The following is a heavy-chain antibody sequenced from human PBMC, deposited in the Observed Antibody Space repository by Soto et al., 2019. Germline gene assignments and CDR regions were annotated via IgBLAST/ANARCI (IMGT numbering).Heavy chain of an antibody. CDR1: GFIFSGYA. CDR3: EKETNAYEINF. J-gene: IGHJ4*02. CDR2: ISYDGNTQ. D-gene: IGHD3-9*01. Sequence: QVQLVESGGGVVQPGRSLRLSCAASGFIFSGYAMHWVRQAPGKGLEWVAVISYDGNTQYYADSVKGRFTVSRDNSNNMLYVQMNNLRDEDTAMYYCEKETNAYEINFWGQGTLVSVSS. V-gene: IGHV3-30-3*01.